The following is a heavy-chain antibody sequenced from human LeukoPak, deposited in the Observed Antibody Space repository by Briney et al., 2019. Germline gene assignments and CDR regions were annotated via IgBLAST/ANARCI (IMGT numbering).Heavy chain of an antibody. CDR3: ARDNSGLAAAGPGWFDP. J-gene: IGHJ5*02. V-gene: IGHV1-24*01. D-gene: IGHD6-13*01. CDR2: FDPEDGET. Sequence: ASVKVSCKVSGYTLTELSMHWVRQAPGKGLEWMGGFDPEDGETIYAQKFQGRVTMTEDTSTDTAYMELRSLRSDDTAVYYCARDNSGLAAAGPGWFDPWGQGTLVTVSS. CDR1: GYTLTELS.